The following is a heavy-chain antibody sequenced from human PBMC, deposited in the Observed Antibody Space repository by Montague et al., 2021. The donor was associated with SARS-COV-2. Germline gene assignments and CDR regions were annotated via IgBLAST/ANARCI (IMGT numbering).Heavy chain of an antibody. V-gene: IGHV4-59*11. D-gene: IGHD3-10*01. Sequence: SETLSLTCTVSGGSISSHFWSFIRQPPGKGLEWIGYINSNGGTNDNPSLRGRLTMSVDTSKNQFSLQLRSMTPADTAVYFCVRATSVRGAVSWFDPWGQGILVTVSS. CDR1: GGSISSHF. CDR3: VRATSVRGAVSWFDP. J-gene: IGHJ5*02. CDR2: INSNGGT.